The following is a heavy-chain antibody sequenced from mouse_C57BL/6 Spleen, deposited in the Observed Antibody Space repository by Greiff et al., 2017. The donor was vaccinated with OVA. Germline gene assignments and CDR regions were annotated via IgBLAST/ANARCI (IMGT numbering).Heavy chain of an antibody. CDR3: ARRRDYGSSSYAMDY. CDR2: INYDGSST. Sequence: EVKVVESEGGLVQPGSSMKLSCTASGFTFSDYYMAWVRQVPEKGLEWVANINYDGSSTYYLDSLKSRFIISRDNAKNILYLQMSSLKSEDTATYYCARRRDYGSSSYAMDYWGQGTSVTVSS. D-gene: IGHD1-1*01. V-gene: IGHV5-16*02. J-gene: IGHJ4*01. CDR1: GFTFSDYY.